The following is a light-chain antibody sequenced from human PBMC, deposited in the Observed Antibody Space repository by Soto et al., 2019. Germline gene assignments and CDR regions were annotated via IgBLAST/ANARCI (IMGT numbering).Light chain of an antibody. J-gene: IGKJ4*01. CDR1: QSVSSY. CDR3: QQRSNWLT. V-gene: IGKV3-11*01. Sequence: EIVLTQSPATLSLSPGERATLSCRASQSVSSYLAWYQQKPGQAPRLLIYDASNRATGIPARFSGSGSGTDFTLTIRSLEPEDFAVDYCQQRSNWLTVGGWTKVEIK. CDR2: DAS.